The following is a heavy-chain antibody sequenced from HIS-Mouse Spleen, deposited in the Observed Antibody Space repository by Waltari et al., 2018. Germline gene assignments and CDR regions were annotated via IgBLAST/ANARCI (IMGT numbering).Heavy chain of an antibody. Sequence: QVQLVQSGAEVKKPGASVKVSCKASGYTFTGYYIHWVRQAPGQGLEWMGWINPNSGGTNYAQKVQGRVTMTRDTSISTAYMELSRLRSDDTAVYYCARDSIAVMDVWGQGTTVTVSS. CDR3: ARDSIAVMDV. V-gene: IGHV1-2*02. D-gene: IGHD6-19*01. CDR1: GYTFTGYY. CDR2: INPNSGGT. J-gene: IGHJ6*02.